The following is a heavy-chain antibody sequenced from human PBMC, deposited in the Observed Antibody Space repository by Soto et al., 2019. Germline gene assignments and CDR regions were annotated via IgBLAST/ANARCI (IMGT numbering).Heavy chain of an antibody. D-gene: IGHD5-18*01. CDR3: AKDRGYSDGTVGWSWWFDP. CDR2: ISGSGGST. J-gene: IGHJ5*02. Sequence: EVQLLESGGGLVQPGGSLRLSCAASGFTFSSYAMSWVRQAPGKGLEWVSAISGSGGSTYYADSVKGRFTISRDNYXHXVXXQMNSLRAEDTAVDYCAKDRGYSDGTVGWSWWFDPWGQGTLVTVSS. CDR1: GFTFSSYA. V-gene: IGHV3-23*01.